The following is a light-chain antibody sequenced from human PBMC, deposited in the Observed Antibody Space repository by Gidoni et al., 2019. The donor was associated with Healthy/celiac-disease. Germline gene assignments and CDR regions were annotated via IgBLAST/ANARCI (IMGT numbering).Light chain of an antibody. CDR3: QSYDSSLSVSVV. Sequence: QSVLTQPPSVSGAPGQRVTISCTGSSSNIGAGYDVHWYQQLPGTAPKLLIYGISNRPSGVPDRFSGSKSGTSASLAITGLQAEDEADYYCQSYDSSLSVSVVFGGGTKLTVL. CDR1: SSNIGAGYD. J-gene: IGLJ2*01. V-gene: IGLV1-40*01. CDR2: GIS.